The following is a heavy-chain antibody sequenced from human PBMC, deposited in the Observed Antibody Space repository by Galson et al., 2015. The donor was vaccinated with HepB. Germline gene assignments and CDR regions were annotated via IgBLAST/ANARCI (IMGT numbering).Heavy chain of an antibody. V-gene: IGHV3-30-3*01. J-gene: IGHJ4*02. CDR2: ISYDGSNK. Sequence: SLRLSCAASGFTFSIYAMHWVRQAPGKGLEWVAVISYDGSNKYHADSVKGRFTISRDNSKNTLYLQMNSLRTEDTAVYYCARDLRYCTSTSCYFEYYFDYWGQGTLVTVSS. D-gene: IGHD2-2*01. CDR1: GFTFSIYA. CDR3: ARDLRYCTSTSCYFEYYFDY.